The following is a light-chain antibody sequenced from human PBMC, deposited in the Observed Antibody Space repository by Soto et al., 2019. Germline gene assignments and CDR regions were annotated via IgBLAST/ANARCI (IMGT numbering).Light chain of an antibody. J-gene: IGKJ2*01. V-gene: IGKV3-20*01. CDR1: QSITSSQ. CDR2: FAP. Sequence: EIVLTQSPGTLSLSPGERATLSCRASQSITSSQLAWYQEKPGQAPRLLIYFAPNRATGIPDRFSGGGSGTDFTLTISRLEPEDFAVYYCLHYFTAPHTFGQGTKVEI. CDR3: LHYFTAPHT.